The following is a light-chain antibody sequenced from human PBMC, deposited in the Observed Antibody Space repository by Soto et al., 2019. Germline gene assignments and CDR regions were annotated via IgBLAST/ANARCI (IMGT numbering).Light chain of an antibody. CDR3: AAWDDSLRVVV. Sequence: QSVLTQPPSASGTPGQRVTISCSGSSSNIGSNYVYWYQQLPGTAHKLLIYRNNQRPSGVPDRFSGSKSGTSASLAISGLRSEDEADYYCAAWDDSLRVVVFGGGTKLTVL. J-gene: IGLJ2*01. CDR2: RNN. CDR1: SSNIGSNY. V-gene: IGLV1-47*01.